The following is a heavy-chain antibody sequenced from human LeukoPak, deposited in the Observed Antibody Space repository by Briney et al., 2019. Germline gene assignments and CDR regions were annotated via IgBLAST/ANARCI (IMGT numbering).Heavy chain of an antibody. Sequence: SQTLSLTCTVSGGSISSGSYYWSWIRQPAGQGLEYIGRMYTSGSTNYNPSLKSRVTISVDTSKNQFSLKLSSVTAADTAVYYCVRDELTAYIVGDTKGRTFDLWGQGTMVTVSS. V-gene: IGHV4-61*02. CDR3: VRDELTAYIVGDTKGRTFDL. CDR1: GGSISSGSYY. D-gene: IGHD1-26*01. CDR2: MYTSGST. J-gene: IGHJ3*01.